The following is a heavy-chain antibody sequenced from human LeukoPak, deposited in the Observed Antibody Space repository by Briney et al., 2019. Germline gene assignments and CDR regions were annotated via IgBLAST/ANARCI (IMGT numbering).Heavy chain of an antibody. CDR2: ISSSSSYI. CDR3: ARYRYRDSSAYDAFDI. CDR1: GFTFSSYS. D-gene: IGHD3-22*01. V-gene: IGHV3-21*01. Sequence: GGSLRLSCAASGFTFSSYSMNWVRQAPGKGLEWVSPISSSSSYIYYADSVKGRFTISRDDAKNSLYLQMNSLRAEDTAVYYCARYRYRDSSAYDAFDIWGQGTMVTVSS. J-gene: IGHJ3*02.